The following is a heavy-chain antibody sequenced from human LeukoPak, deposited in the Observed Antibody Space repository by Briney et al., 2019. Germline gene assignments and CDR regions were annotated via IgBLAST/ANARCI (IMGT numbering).Heavy chain of an antibody. CDR3: TRDGGTLDY. CDR1: GYTFGDYA. D-gene: IGHD3-16*01. CDR2: IRSKAFGGAT. V-gene: IGHV3-49*04. Sequence: PGGALRLSCTGSGYTFGDYAMSWVRQSPGKGLEWVSLIRSKAFGGATEYAASVKGRFTISRDDSKSIAYPQMNSLKTEDTAMYYCTRDGGTLDYWGQGTLVTVSS. J-gene: IGHJ4*02.